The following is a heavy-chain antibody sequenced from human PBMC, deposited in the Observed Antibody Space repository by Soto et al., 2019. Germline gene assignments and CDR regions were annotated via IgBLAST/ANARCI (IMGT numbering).Heavy chain of an antibody. CDR1: GFTFSSYA. CDR3: AKDSEQWLATIQH. D-gene: IGHD6-19*01. J-gene: IGHJ1*01. Sequence: GGSLRLSCAASGFTFSSYAMSWVRQAPGKGLEWVSTISGSASSTYYADSVKGRFTISRDNSKNTLYLQMNSLRAEDTAVYYCAKDSEQWLATIQHWGQGTLVTVSS. CDR2: ISGSASST. V-gene: IGHV3-23*01.